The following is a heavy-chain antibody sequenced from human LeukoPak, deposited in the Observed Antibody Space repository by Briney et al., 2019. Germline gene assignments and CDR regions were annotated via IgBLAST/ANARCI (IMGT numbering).Heavy chain of an antibody. J-gene: IGHJ6*02. CDR1: GFTFSSYA. V-gene: IGHV3-23*01. Sequence: GGSLRLPCAASGFTFSSYAMSWVRQAPGKGLEWVSAISGSGGSTYYADSVKGRFTISRDNSKNTLYLQMNSLRAEDTAVYYCAKDRAGPYYYYGMDVWGQGTRSPSP. CDR3: AKDRAGPYYYYGMDV. D-gene: IGHD6-19*01. CDR2: ISGSGGST.